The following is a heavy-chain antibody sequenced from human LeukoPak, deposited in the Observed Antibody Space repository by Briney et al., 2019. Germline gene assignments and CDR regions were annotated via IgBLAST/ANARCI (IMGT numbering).Heavy chain of an antibody. J-gene: IGHJ4*02. Sequence: GGSLRLSCAASGFTFSNAWMSWVRQAPGKGLEWVGRIKSKTDGGTTDYAAPVKGRFTISRDDSKNMLYLQMNSLKTEDTAVYYCTPSWFGELFFDYWGQGTLVTVSS. CDR2: IKSKTDGGTT. V-gene: IGHV3-15*01. CDR3: TPSWFGELFFDY. D-gene: IGHD3-10*01. CDR1: GFTFSNAW.